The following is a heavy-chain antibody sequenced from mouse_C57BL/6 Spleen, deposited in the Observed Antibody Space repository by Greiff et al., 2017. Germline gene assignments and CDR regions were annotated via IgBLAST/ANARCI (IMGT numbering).Heavy chain of an antibody. Sequence: EVKLLEPGPGLVKPSPSLSLTCSVTGYSITSGYYWNWIRQFPGNKLEWMGYISYDGSTNYNPSLKNRISITRDTSKNQFFLKLNSVTTEDTAPYYCARVITTVEADWNVDVWGTGTTLTVSS. CDR2: ISYDGST. J-gene: IGHJ1*03. CDR3: ARVITTVEADWNVDV. V-gene: IGHV3-6*01. CDR1: GYSITSGYY. D-gene: IGHD1-1*01.